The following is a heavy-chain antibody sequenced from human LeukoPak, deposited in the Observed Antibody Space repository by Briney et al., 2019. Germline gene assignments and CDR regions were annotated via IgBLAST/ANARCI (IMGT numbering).Heavy chain of an antibody. CDR3: ARFLYSSGWYSYYFDY. CDR2: IYPGGSDT. Sequence: EYLKISCKGSGYSFTSYWIGWVRQMPGKGLEWMGIIYPGGSDTRYSPSFQGQVNISADKSISTAYLQWSSLKASDTAMYYCARFLYSSGWYSYYFDYWGQGTLVTVSS. J-gene: IGHJ4*02. CDR1: GYSFTSYW. D-gene: IGHD6-19*01. V-gene: IGHV5-51*01.